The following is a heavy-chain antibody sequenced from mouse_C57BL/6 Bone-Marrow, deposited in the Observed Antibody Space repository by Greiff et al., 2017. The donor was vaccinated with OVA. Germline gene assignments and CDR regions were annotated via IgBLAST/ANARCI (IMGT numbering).Heavy chain of an antibody. CDR3: RDYYGSSYGSYAMDY. CDR1: GFNIKDDY. D-gene: IGHD1-1*01. V-gene: IGHV14-4*01. Sequence: EVMLVESGAELVRPGASVKLSCTASGFNIKDDYMHWVKQRPEQGLEWIGWIDPENGDTEYASKFQGKATITADTSSNTAYLQLSSLTSEDTAVYYCRDYYGSSYGSYAMDYWGQGTSVTVSS. J-gene: IGHJ4*01. CDR2: IDPENGDT.